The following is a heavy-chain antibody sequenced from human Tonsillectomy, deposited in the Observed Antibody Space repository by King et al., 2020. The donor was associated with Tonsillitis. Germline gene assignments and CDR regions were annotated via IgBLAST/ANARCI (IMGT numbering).Heavy chain of an antibody. J-gene: IGHJ6*02. CDR1: GFTFSSYA. D-gene: IGHD2-21*02. CDR2: ISYDGSIK. V-gene: IGHV3-30*04. CDR3: AREGGGCQGDCGYYCYGMDV. Sequence: VQLVESGGGVVQPGRSLRLSCAASGFTFSSYAMHWVRQAPGKGLEWVAVISYDGSIKYYADSVKGRFTISRDNSKNTLYLQMNSLRAEDTAVYYCAREGGGCQGDCGYYCYGMDVWGQGTTVTVSS.